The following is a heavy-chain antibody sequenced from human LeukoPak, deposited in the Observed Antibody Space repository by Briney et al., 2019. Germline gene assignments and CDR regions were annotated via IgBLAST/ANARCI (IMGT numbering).Heavy chain of an antibody. J-gene: IGHJ6*02. V-gene: IGHV3-23*01. CDR1: GFTFSSYA. CDR3: ARDPPNYDFWSGYYYYYGMDV. D-gene: IGHD3-3*01. CDR2: ISGSGGST. Sequence: GGSLRLSCAASGFTFSSYAMSWVRQAPGKGLEWVSAISGSGGSTYYADSVKGRFTISRDNSKNTLYLQMNSLRAEDTAVYYCARDPPNYDFWSGYYYYYGMDVWGQGTTVTVSS.